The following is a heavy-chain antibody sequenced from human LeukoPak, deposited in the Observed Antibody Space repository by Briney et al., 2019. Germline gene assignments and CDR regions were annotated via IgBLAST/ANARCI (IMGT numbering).Heavy chain of an antibody. Sequence: SETLSLTCTVSGGSISSYYWSWIRQPSGKGLEWIGYIYTSGSTNYNPSLKSRVTISVDTSKNQFSLKLSSVTAADTAVYYCASYFTVYYDSSGYYGLGGAFDIWGQGTMVTVSS. CDR1: GGSISSYY. D-gene: IGHD3-22*01. V-gene: IGHV4-4*09. J-gene: IGHJ3*02. CDR2: IYTSGST. CDR3: ASYFTVYYDSSGYYGLGGAFDI.